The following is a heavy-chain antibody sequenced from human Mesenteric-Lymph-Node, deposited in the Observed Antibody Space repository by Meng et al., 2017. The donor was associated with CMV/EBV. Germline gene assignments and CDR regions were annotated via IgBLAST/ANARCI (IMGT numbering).Heavy chain of an antibody. CDR1: GFTFSDYY. J-gene: IGHJ3*01. CDR2: ISMGRSHI. V-gene: IGHV3-11*06. Sequence: GESLKISCAASGFTFSDYYMSWIRQAPGKGLEWVSSISMGRSHIYYVDSVKGRFTVSRDNAKNSLYLQMNSLRAEDTAVYYCARLHTPTFGHAFDFWGQGTMVTVSS. D-gene: IGHD2-15*01. CDR3: ARLHTPTFGHAFDF.